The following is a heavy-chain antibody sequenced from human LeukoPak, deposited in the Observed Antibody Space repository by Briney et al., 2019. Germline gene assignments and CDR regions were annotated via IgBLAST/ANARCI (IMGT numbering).Heavy chain of an antibody. J-gene: IGHJ4*02. CDR1: GFTFSSYG. Sequence: GGSLRLSCAASGFTFSSYGMHWVRQAPGKGLEWVAFIRYDGSNKYYADSVRGRFPISRDNSKNTLYLQMNSLRAEDTAVYYCAKDVVPPYSSGWYGFDYWGQGTPVTVSS. CDR3: AKDVVPPYSSGWYGFDY. D-gene: IGHD6-19*01. CDR2: IRYDGSNK. V-gene: IGHV3-30*02.